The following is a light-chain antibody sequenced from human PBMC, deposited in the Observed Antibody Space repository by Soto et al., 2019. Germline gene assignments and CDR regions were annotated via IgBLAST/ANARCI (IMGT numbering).Light chain of an antibody. Sequence: VLTHSPATLSLSPGETANLSCRSSQSISTYLAWYQQKPGQAPRLLIYDASNRATGIPARFSGSGSGTDFTLTISSLEPEDFAVYYCQQRSNWPWTFGQGTKVDIK. V-gene: IGKV3-11*01. CDR1: QSISTY. CDR3: QQRSNWPWT. CDR2: DAS. J-gene: IGKJ1*01.